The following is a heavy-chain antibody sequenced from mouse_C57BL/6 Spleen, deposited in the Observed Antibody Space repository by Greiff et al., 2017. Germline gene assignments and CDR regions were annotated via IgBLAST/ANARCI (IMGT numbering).Heavy chain of an antibody. D-gene: IGHD1-1*01. CDR2: ISSGGDYI. V-gene: IGHV5-9-1*02. Sequence: EVHLVESGAGLVKPGGSLKLSCAASGFTFSSYAMSWVRQTPEKRLEWVAYISSGGDYIYYADTVKGRFTISRDNARNTLYLQMSSLKTEDTAMYYCTRDRYYGSSYDAMDYWGHGTSVTVSS. J-gene: IGHJ4*01. CDR1: GFTFSSYA. CDR3: TRDRYYGSSYDAMDY.